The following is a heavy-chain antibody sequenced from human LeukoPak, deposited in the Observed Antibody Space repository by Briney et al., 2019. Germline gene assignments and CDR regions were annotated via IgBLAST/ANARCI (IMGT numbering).Heavy chain of an antibody. J-gene: IGHJ4*02. CDR1: GGSLSGYD. CDR2: INDSGSI. D-gene: IGHD5-24*01. CDR3: ARGRRW. V-gene: IGHV4-34*01. Sequence: KPSETLSLTCAVYGGSLSGYDWTWIRQPPGKGLEWIGEINDSGSINYNPTLKSRVTISVDTSKNQFSLKLTSVTAADTAVYYCARGRRWWGQGTLVTVSS.